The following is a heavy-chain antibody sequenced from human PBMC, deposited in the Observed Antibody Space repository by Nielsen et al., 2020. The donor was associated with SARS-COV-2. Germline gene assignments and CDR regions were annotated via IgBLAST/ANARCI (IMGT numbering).Heavy chain of an antibody. CDR3: AGTLTIFGLTPTLDY. CDR1: GASSSGHY. D-gene: IGHD3-3*01. V-gene: IGHV4-34*01. CDR2: ITHAGTT. Sequence: SQTLSLTCALYGASSSGHYWSWIRQIPGKGLEWIGEITHAGTTNYNPPLQSRATISLATSKKQFSLRLSSLTAADTAVYYCAGTLTIFGLTPTLDYWGQGTLVTVSS. J-gene: IGHJ4*02.